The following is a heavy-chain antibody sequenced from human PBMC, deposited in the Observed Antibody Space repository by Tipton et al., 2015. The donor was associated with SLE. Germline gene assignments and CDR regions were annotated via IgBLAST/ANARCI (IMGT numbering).Heavy chain of an antibody. V-gene: IGHV3-23*01. CDR1: GFTLGDYA. Sequence: SLRLSCTASGFTLGDYAMSWVRQAPGKGLEWVSAISGSGGSTYYADSVKGRFTISRDNSKNTLYLQMNSLRAEDTAVYYCAKDMAISGGSRSSDYFDYWGQGTLVTVSS. CDR3: AKDMAISGGSRSSDYFDY. J-gene: IGHJ4*02. D-gene: IGHD2-15*01. CDR2: ISGSGGST.